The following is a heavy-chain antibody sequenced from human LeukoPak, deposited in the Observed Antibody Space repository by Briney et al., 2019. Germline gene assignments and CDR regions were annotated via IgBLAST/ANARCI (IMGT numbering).Heavy chain of an antibody. CDR1: EFTFSSYS. CDR3: ARGSDYGDYPPDY. D-gene: IGHD4-17*01. Sequence: GGSLRLSCAASEFTFSSYSMIWVRQAPAQLLVSVSSISSRSSYIDYAASVKGRLTISRDNAKNSLYLQMNSLRAEDTAVYYCARGSDYGDYPPDYWGQGTLVNVSS. CDR2: ISSRSSYI. J-gene: IGHJ4*02. V-gene: IGHV3-21*01.